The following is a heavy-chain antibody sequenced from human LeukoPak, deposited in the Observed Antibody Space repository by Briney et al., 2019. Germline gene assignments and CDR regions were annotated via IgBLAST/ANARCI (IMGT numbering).Heavy chain of an antibody. CDR1: GGSVSGYY. V-gene: IGHV4-34*01. CDR2: INQGGST. D-gene: IGHD3-10*01. Sequence: PSETLSLTCAVDGGSVSGYYWSWIRQPRGKGLEWSGEINQGGSTNYNPSLKGRATISVDTSKKQCSLTLSSVTAADTAVYYCASKHYYGSGSSLHSPYYFDYWGQGTLVTVSS. J-gene: IGHJ4*02. CDR3: ASKHYYGSGSSLHSPYYFDY.